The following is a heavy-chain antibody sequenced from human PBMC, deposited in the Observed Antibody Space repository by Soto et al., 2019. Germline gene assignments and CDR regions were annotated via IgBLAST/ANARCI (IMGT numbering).Heavy chain of an antibody. V-gene: IGHV4-59*08. CDR2: VFYSSDT. CDR1: GGSMSPYY. J-gene: IGHJ5*02. D-gene: IGHD3-10*01. Sequence: SETLSLTCTVSGGSMSPYYWSWIRQSPERGLEWIGYVFYSSDTNYNPSLQSRVTISVDTSMNHFSLKLTSVTAADTAVYYCARHFFGSPFDPWGPGILVTVSS. CDR3: ARHFFGSPFDP.